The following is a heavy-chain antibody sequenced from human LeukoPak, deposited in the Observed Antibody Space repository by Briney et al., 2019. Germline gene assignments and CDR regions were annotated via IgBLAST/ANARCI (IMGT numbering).Heavy chain of an antibody. CDR1: GLSLSSFA. D-gene: IGHD3-3*01. Sequence: PGGSLRLSCAASGLSLSSFAMSWVRQGPARGLEWVSSIRGNGDTFYADSVKGRFTLYSDSSRNTVYFQLNNLRVEDTAIYYCARATSISTTDAVRWGQGTLVTVSS. V-gene: IGHV3-23*01. J-gene: IGHJ4*02. CDR3: ARATSISTTDAVR. CDR2: IRGNGDT.